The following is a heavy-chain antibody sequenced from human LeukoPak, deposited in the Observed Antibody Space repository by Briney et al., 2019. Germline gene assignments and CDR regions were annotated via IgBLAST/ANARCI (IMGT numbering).Heavy chain of an antibody. J-gene: IGHJ3*02. D-gene: IGHD3-3*01. CDR3: ARDNPITIFGVVISVGAFDI. Sequence: PSETLSLTCAVYGGSFSGHYWSWIRQPPGKGLEWIGEIYHSGSTDYNPSLKSRVTISVDKSKNQFSLKLSSVTAADTAVYYCARDNPITIFGVVISVGAFDIWGQRTMVTVSS. CDR1: GGSFSGHY. V-gene: IGHV4-34*01. CDR2: IYHSGST.